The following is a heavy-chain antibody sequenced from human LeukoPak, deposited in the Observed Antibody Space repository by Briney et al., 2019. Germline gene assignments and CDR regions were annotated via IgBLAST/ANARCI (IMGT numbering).Heavy chain of an antibody. CDR3: ARLTVTRRALDY. J-gene: IGHJ4*02. CDR2: IYYSGST. CDR1: GGSISSGDYY. D-gene: IGHD4-17*01. Sequence: SETLSLTCTVSGGSISSGDYYWSWIRQPPGKGLEWIGYIYYSGSTYYNPSLKSRVTISVDTSKNQFSLKLSSVTAADTAVYYCARLTVTRRALDYWGQGTLVTVSS. V-gene: IGHV4-30-4*02.